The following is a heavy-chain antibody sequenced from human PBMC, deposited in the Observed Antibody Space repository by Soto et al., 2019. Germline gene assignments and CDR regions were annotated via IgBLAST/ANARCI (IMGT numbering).Heavy chain of an antibody. V-gene: IGHV1-69*01. D-gene: IGHD5-12*01. Sequence: QVQLVQSGAEVKKPGSSVKLSCKASGGTFSSYAISWVRQAPGQGLEWMGGINTIFGTANYAQKFQGRVTITADESTSTAYMELSSLRSEDTAVYYCARGRQMATSAPFDYWGQGTLVTVSS. CDR2: INTIFGTA. J-gene: IGHJ4*02. CDR1: GGTFSSYA. CDR3: ARGRQMATSAPFDY.